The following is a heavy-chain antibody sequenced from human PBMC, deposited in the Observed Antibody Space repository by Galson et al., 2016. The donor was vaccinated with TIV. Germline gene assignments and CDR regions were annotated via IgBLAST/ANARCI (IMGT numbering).Heavy chain of an antibody. V-gene: IGHV1-3*01. CDR2: INAGKGKT. J-gene: IGHJ4*02. CDR3: ASSGYSSSWWTFDY. D-gene: IGHD6-13*01. Sequence: SVKVSCKASGYTFSTYAMHWVRQAPGQGLEWMGWINAGKGKTKYSQKFQGRVTITRDTSASTPYMELSSLRSEDTAVYYCASSGYSSSWWTFDYWGQGALVTVSS. CDR1: GYTFSTYA.